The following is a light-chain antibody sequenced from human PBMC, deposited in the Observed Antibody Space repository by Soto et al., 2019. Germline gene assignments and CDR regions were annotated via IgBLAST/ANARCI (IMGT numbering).Light chain of an antibody. J-gene: IGLJ3*02. V-gene: IGLV1-47*02. CDR2: SNN. Sequence: QPVLTQAPSVSGTPGQRVTISCSGSSSNIGSNYVYWYQQLPRTAPKLLIYSNNQRPSGVPDRFSGSKSGTSASLAISGLRSEDEADYYCAAWDDSLTGWVFGGGTKLTVL. CDR3: AAWDDSLTGWV. CDR1: SSNIGSNY.